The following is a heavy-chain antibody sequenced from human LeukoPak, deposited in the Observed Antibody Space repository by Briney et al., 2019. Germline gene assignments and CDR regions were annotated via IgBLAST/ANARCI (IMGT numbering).Heavy chain of an antibody. D-gene: IGHD5-24*01. Sequence: GGSLRLSCAASGFTFSSYGMHWVRQAPGKGLEWVAVISYDGSNKYYADSVKGRFTISRDNSKNTLYLQMNSLRAEDTAVYYCAKDRAAVATILLDYWGQGTLVTVSS. J-gene: IGHJ4*02. CDR3: AKDRAAVATILLDY. CDR1: GFTFSSYG. CDR2: ISYDGSNK. V-gene: IGHV3-30*18.